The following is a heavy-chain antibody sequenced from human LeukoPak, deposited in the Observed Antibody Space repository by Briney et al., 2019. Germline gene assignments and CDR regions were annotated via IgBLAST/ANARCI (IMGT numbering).Heavy chain of an antibody. D-gene: IGHD5-12*01. CDR1: GYSISSGYY. CDR2: ISYSGTT. J-gene: IGHJ4*02. Sequence: SETLSLTCTVSGYSISSGYYWSWIRQHPGRGLEWIGYISYSGTTYYNPSLKSRLTISVDTSKNQFSLRLSSMTAADTAVYYCARDRRGYGDLDYWGQGTLVTVSS. CDR3: ARDRRGYGDLDY. V-gene: IGHV4-31*03.